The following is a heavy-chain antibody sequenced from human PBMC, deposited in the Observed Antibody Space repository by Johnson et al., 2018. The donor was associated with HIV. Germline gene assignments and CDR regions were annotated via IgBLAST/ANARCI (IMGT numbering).Heavy chain of an antibody. J-gene: IGHJ3*02. CDR1: GFTFSYYG. V-gene: IGHV3-33*01. D-gene: IGHD3-10*01. Sequence: QEQLVESGGGVVQPGRSLRLSCAASGFTFSYYGIHWVRQAPGKGLEWVAVIWYDGSNKYYADSVKGRFTISRDNSKNTLYLQMNSLRAEDTAVYYCARGVDGAFDIWGQGTMVTVSS. CDR3: ARGVDGAFDI. CDR2: IWYDGSNK.